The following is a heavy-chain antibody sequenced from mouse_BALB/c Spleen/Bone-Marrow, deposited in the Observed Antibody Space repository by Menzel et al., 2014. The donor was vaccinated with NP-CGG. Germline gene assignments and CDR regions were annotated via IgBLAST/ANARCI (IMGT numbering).Heavy chain of an antibody. J-gene: IGHJ2*02. V-gene: IGHV14-4*02. D-gene: IGHD4-1*01. Sequence: VQLQQSGAELVRSGASVKLSCTASGFNIKDYYMHWVKQRPEQGLEWIGWIDPENGDTEYAPKFQGKATMTADKSSNTAYLQLSSLTSEDTAVYYCNANWDYWGQGTSLTVSS. CDR2: IDPENGDT. CDR3: NANWDY. CDR1: GFNIKDYY.